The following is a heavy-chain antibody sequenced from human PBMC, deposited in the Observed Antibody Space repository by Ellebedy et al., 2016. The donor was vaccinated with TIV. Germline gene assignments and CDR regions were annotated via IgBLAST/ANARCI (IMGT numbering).Heavy chain of an antibody. V-gene: IGHV4-39*07. D-gene: IGHD5-12*01. CDR2: IYYRRST. Sequence: MPSETLSLTCTVSGGSISSSSYYWGWIRLPPGKGLAWIGNIYYRRSTYYNPSLQSRVTISVDTSKNQFSLRLNSVTAADTAVYYCARFVRATKAFDIWGQGTMVTVSS. J-gene: IGHJ3*02. CDR1: GGSISSSSYY. CDR3: ARFVRATKAFDI.